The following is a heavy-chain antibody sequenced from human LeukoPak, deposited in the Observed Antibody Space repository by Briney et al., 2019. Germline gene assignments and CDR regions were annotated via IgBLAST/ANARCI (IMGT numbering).Heavy chain of an antibody. CDR3: ARVLVGATSYFDY. CDR2: IYHSGST. D-gene: IGHD1-26*01. V-gene: IGHV4-38-2*02. CDR1: GYSISIGYY. J-gene: IGHJ4*02. Sequence: SETLSLTCTVSGYSISIGYYWGWIGQPPGKGLEWFGSIYHSGSTYYNPSLKSRVTISVDTSKNHFSLKLSSVTAADTAVYYCARVLVGATSYFDYWGQGTLVTVSS.